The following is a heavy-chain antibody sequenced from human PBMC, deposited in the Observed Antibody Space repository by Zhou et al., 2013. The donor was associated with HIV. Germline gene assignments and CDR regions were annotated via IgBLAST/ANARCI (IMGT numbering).Heavy chain of an antibody. CDR3: ARHPRTSSWYDIYFDY. CDR1: GGSISSHY. J-gene: IGHJ4*02. V-gene: IGHV4-59*11. D-gene: IGHD6-13*01. Sequence: QVQLQESGPGLVKPSETLSLTCTVSGGSISSHYWSWIRQPPGKGLEWIGYIYYSGSTKCNPSLKSRVSISVDTSKNLFSLNLTSVTAADTAVYYCARHPRTSSWYDIYFDYVGPGNSWS. CDR2: IYYSGST.